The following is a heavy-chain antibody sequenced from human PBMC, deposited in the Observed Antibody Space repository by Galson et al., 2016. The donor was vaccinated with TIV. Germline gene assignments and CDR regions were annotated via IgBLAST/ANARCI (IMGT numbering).Heavy chain of an antibody. J-gene: IGHJ6*02. CDR2: ISGSGVDT. CDR1: AFSLSRHA. D-gene: IGHD6-13*01. V-gene: IGHV3-23*01. Sequence: SLRLSCAASAFSLSRHAMSWVRQAPGKGLEWVSAISGSGVDTYYADSVKGRFTISRDNSKSTLYLQLDSLRVEDTAVYYCARAPGWVTAASIPYYKYGMDVWGQGTTVTVSS. CDR3: ARAPGWVTAASIPYYKYGMDV.